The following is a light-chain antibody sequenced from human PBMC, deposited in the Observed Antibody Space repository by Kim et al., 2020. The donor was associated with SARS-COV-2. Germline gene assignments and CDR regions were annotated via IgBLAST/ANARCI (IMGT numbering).Light chain of an antibody. V-gene: IGKV1-12*01. CDR3: QQANSFPLT. CDR2: SAS. CDR1: QGINSW. Sequence: ASVGDRVTITCRASQGINSWLAWYQQKPGKAPNLLIYSASSLQSGVPPRFSGSGAGTDFTLTISSLQPEDSATYYCQQANSFPLTFGGGTKVDIK. J-gene: IGKJ4*01.